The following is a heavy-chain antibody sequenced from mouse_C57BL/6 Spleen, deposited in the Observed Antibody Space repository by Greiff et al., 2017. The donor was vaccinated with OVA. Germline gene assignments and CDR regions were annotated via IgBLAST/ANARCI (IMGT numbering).Heavy chain of an antibody. CDR1: GFTFTDYY. CDR2: IRNKANGYTT. Sequence: EVKLMESGGGLVQPGGSLSLSCAASGFTFTDYYMSWVRQPPGKALEWLGFIRNKANGYTTEYSASVKGRFTISRDNSQSILYLQMNALRAEDSATYYCASPRYYYAMDYWGQGTSVTVSS. J-gene: IGHJ4*01. V-gene: IGHV7-3*01. CDR3: ASPRYYYAMDY.